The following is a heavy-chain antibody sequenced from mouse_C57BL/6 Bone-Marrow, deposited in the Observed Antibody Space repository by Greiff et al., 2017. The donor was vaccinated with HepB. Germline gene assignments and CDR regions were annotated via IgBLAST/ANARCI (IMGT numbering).Heavy chain of an antibody. V-gene: IGHV1-64*01. CDR2: IHPNSGST. CDR3: ARLQYYGSSYDAMDY. Sequence: QVQLQQPGAELVKPGASVKLSCKASGYTFTSYWMHWVKQRPGQGLEWIGMIHPNSGSTNYNEKFKSKATLTIDKSSSTAYMQLSSLTSEDSAVYYCARLQYYGSSYDAMDYWGQGTSVTVSS. D-gene: IGHD1-1*01. CDR1: GYTFTSYW. J-gene: IGHJ4*01.